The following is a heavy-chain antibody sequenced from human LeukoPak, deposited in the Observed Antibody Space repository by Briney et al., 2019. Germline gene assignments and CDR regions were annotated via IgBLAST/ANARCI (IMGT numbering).Heavy chain of an antibody. CDR1: GFTFSSYA. Sequence: GGSLRLSCAASGFTFSSYAMHWVRQAPGKGLEYVSAISSNGGSTYYANSVMGRFTISRDNSKNTLYLQMGSLGVEDMAVYYCARGARTAGTNNYFDYWGQGTLVTVSS. CDR2: ISSNGGST. J-gene: IGHJ4*02. CDR3: ARGARTAGTNNYFDY. V-gene: IGHV3-64*01. D-gene: IGHD6-13*01.